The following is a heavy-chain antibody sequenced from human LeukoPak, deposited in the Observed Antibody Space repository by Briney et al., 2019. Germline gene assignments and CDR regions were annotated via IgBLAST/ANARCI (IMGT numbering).Heavy chain of an antibody. CDR2: IYYSGST. CDR3: ARESDLWFGELFPVG. Sequence: SETLSLTCSVSGGSISSTSYCWSWIRQPPGKGLEWIGNIYYSGSTYYNPSLKSRVTISVDTSKNQFSLKVGSVTAADTAVYYCARESDLWFGELFPVGWGQGTLVTVSS. V-gene: IGHV4-39*02. J-gene: IGHJ4*02. D-gene: IGHD3-10*01. CDR1: GGSISSTSYC.